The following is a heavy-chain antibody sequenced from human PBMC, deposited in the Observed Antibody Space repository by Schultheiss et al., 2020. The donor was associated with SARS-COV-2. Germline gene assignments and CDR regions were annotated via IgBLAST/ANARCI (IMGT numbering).Heavy chain of an antibody. V-gene: IGHV4-4*02. Sequence: SETLSLTCAVSGGSISSSNWWSWVRQPPGKGLEWIGEIYHSGSTNYNPSLKSRVTISVDTSKNQFSLKLSSVTAADTAVYYCASSPRGYDSSGYGFDYWGQGTLVTVSS. D-gene: IGHD3-22*01. CDR1: GGSISSSNW. CDR3: ASSPRGYDSSGYGFDY. J-gene: IGHJ4*02. CDR2: IYHSGST.